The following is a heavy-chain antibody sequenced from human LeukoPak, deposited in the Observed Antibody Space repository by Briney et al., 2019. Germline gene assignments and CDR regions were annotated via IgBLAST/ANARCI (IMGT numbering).Heavy chain of an antibody. CDR1: GFTFSSYW. CDR3: ARDGRIAAAEDY. V-gene: IGHV3-74*01. D-gene: IGHD6-13*01. CDR2: INSDGSTT. J-gene: IGHJ4*02. Sequence: GGSLRLSCAASGFTFSSYWMHWVRQAPGKGLVWVSRINSDGSTTSYADSVKGRFTISRDNAKNSLYLQMNSLRAEDTAVYYCARDGRIAAAEDYWGQGTLVTVSS.